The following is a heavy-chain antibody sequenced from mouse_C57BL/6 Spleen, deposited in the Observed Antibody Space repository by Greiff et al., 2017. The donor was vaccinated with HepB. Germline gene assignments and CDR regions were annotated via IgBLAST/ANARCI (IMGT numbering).Heavy chain of an antibody. J-gene: IGHJ4*01. CDR1: GYSFTGYF. D-gene: IGHD3-2*02. CDR2: INPYNGDT. CDR3: AREGSSGYYAMDY. Sequence: VQLQQSGPELVKPGDSVKISCKASGYSFTGYFMNWVMQSHGKSLEWIGRINPYNGDTFYNQKFKGKATLTVDKSSSTAHMELRSLTSEDSAVYYCAREGSSGYYAMDYWGQGTSVTVSS. V-gene: IGHV1-20*01.